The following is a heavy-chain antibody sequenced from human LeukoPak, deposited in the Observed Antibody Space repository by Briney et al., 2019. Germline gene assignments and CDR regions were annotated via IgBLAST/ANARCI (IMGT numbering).Heavy chain of an antibody. CDR2: ISYDGSSK. J-gene: IGHJ3*02. CDR1: GFTFSSYA. D-gene: IGHD6-19*01. V-gene: IGHV3-30-3*01. CDR3: ARDYPLYSSGWYGAFDI. Sequence: GGSLRLSCAASGFTFSSYAMHWVRQAPGKGLEWVAVISYDGSSKYYADSVKGRFTISRDNSKNTLYLQMNSLRAEDTAVYYCARDYPLYSSGWYGAFDIWGQGTMVTVSS.